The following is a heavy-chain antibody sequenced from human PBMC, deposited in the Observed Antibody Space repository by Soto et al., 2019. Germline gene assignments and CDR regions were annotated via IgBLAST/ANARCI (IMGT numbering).Heavy chain of an antibody. D-gene: IGHD1-1*01. CDR2: IKQDGSEK. J-gene: IGHJ4*02. CDR1: GFTFSTYW. Sequence: AGGSLRLSCAASGFTFSTYWMSWVRQAPGKGLEWVANIKQDGSEKSYVDSVKGRFTISRDKAKNSLYLQMNSLRAEDTAVYYCARDGNFGSLWGQGTLVTVSS. CDR3: ARDGNFGSL. V-gene: IGHV3-7*05.